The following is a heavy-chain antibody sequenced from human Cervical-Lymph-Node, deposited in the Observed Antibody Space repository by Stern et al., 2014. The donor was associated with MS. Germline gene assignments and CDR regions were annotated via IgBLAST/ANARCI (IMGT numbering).Heavy chain of an antibody. J-gene: IGHJ1*01. D-gene: IGHD5-24*01. CDR3: GGGRARDDEYFQH. CDR2: IIPIPGPA. V-gene: IGHV1-69*01. CDR1: GCTFSDYA. Sequence: VQLVESGAEVKKPWSSLKVSCKASGCTFSDYAISWVRQAPGQGLEWIGGIIPIPGPAKYAQKFQGRVTISADEYENKHFMTMCSLRSEDTAVYYCGGGRARDDEYFQHWGQGTLVTVSS.